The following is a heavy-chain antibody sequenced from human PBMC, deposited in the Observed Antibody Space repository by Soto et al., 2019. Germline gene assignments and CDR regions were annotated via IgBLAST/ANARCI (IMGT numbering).Heavy chain of an antibody. Sequence: VSGPTLVNPTQTLTLTCTFSGFSLSTSGVGVGWIRQPPGKALEWLALIYWDDDKRYSPSLKSRLTITKDTSKNQVVLTMTNMDPVDTATYYCAHSLNDYAEDYYYGMDVWGQGTTVTVSS. CDR2: IYWDDDK. CDR3: AHSLNDYAEDYYYGMDV. V-gene: IGHV2-5*02. CDR1: GFSLSTSGVG. J-gene: IGHJ6*02. D-gene: IGHD3-16*01.